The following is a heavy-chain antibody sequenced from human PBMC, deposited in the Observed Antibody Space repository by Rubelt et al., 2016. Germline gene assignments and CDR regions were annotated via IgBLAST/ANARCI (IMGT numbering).Heavy chain of an antibody. D-gene: IGHD3-9*01. J-gene: IGHJ6*02. CDR2: MKRDGSEK. Sequence: GKGLEWVANMKRDGSEKNYVDSVKGRFTISRDNAQNSLFLQMNSLRAEDTAVYYCARLRRVEETGTRYRGMDVWGQGTTVTVSS. CDR3: ARLRRVEETGTRYRGMDV. V-gene: IGHV3-7*01.